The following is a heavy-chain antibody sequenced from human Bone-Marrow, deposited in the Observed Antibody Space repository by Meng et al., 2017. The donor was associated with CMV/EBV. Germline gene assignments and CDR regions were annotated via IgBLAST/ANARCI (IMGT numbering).Heavy chain of an antibody. V-gene: IGHV3-30*02. CDR3: ARVAAAGRGMDV. CDR2: IRYDGSNK. J-gene: IGHJ6*02. CDR1: GFTFSSYG. D-gene: IGHD6-13*01. Sequence: GESLKISCAASGFTFSSYGMHWVRQAPGKGLEWVAFIRYDGSNKYYADSVKGRFTISRDNAKSSLFLQLNSLRAEDTAVYYCARVAAAGRGMDVWGQGTTVTVSS.